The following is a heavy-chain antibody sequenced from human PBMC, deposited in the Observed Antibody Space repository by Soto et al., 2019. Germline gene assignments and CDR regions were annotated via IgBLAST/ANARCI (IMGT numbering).Heavy chain of an antibody. J-gene: IGHJ6*02. D-gene: IGHD5-18*01. CDR2: IYYSGST. Sequence: PSETLSLTCTVSGGSISSYYWSWIRQPPGKGLEWIGYIYYSGSTNYNPSLKSRVTISVDTSKNQFSLKLSSVTAADTAVYYCARSRGYSSTPEIYYCYYGMDVWGQGTTVTVSS. CDR1: GGSISSYY. CDR3: ARSRGYSSTPEIYYCYYGMDV. V-gene: IGHV4-59*08.